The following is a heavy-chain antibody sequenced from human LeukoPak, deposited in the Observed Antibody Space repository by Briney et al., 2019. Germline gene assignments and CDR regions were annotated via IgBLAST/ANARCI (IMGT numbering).Heavy chain of an antibody. V-gene: IGHV4-4*07. Sequence: SETLSLTCTVSGDSISSCYWSWIRQPAEKGLGWIGRICTSGTINYNPSLKNRVTMSVDTSMNQFSLKLTSVTAADTAVYYCARDRDYSNSLDYWGQGTLVTVSS. J-gene: IGHJ4*02. CDR1: GDSISSCY. CDR3: ARDRDYSNSLDY. D-gene: IGHD6-6*01. CDR2: ICTSGTI.